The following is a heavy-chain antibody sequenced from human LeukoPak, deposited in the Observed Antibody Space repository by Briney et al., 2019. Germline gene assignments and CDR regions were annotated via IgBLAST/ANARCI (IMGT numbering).Heavy chain of an antibody. Sequence: ASVKVSCKASGYTFTSYDINWVRQATGQGLEWLGWMKPNSRNTGYAQKFQGGVTMTRNTSINTAYMELSSLRSEDTAVYYCARGPLYGSGNYPGNYWGQGTLVTVSS. CDR2: MKPNSRNT. J-gene: IGHJ4*02. CDR1: GYTFTSYD. V-gene: IGHV1-8*01. D-gene: IGHD3-10*01. CDR3: ARGPLYGSGNYPGNY.